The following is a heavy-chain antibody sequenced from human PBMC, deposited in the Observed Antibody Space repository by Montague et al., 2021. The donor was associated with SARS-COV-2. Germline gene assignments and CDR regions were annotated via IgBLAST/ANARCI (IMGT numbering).Heavy chain of an antibody. Sequence: SETLSLTCTVSGASISLNSHSWGWLRQPPGRGLEWITTVHNTGNSYHNSSLQSRVTISRDTSQRRVSLRPNSMTTADTAVYYCARLPTGFPNWFDTWGQGILVTVSS. J-gene: IGHJ5*02. CDR2: VHNTGNS. CDR3: ARLPTGFPNWFDT. D-gene: IGHD3-9*01. V-gene: IGHV4-39*01. CDR1: GASISLNSHS.